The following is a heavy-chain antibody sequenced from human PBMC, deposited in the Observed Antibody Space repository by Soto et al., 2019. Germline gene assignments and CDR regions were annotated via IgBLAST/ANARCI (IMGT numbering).Heavy chain of an antibody. CDR1: GGSISSGGYY. J-gene: IGHJ4*02. CDR2: IYYSGST. V-gene: IGHV4-31*03. Sequence: SETLSLTCTVSGGSISSGGYYWSWIRQHPGKGLEWIGYIYYSGSTYYNPSLKSRVTISVDTSKNQFSLKLSSVTAADTAVYYCARCIVVVTQRPYYFDYWGQGTLVTVSS. D-gene: IGHD3-22*01. CDR3: ARCIVVVTQRPYYFDY.